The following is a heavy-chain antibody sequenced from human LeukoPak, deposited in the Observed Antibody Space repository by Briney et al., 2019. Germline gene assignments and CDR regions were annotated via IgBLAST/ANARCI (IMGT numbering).Heavy chain of an antibody. Sequence: SETLSLTCAVYGGSFSGYYWSWIRQPPGKGLEWIGEINHSGSTNYNPSLKSRVTISVDTSKNQFSLKLSSVTAADTAVYYCARRRPHFRIAVAGRQSRGDYWGQGTLVTVSS. D-gene: IGHD6-19*01. J-gene: IGHJ4*02. CDR2: INHSGST. V-gene: IGHV4-34*01. CDR3: ARRRPHFRIAVAGRQSRGDY. CDR1: GGSFSGYY.